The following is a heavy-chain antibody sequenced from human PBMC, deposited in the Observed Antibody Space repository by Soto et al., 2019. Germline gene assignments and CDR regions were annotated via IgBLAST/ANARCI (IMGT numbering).Heavy chain of an antibody. D-gene: IGHD1-26*01. V-gene: IGHV4-31*03. CDR3: ARGARGSSGGYEY. CDR2: IYYSGST. CDR1: GGSISSGGYY. J-gene: IGHJ4*02. Sequence: SETLSLTCTVSGGSISSGGYYWSWIRQHPGKGLEWIGYIYYSGSTYYNPSLKSRVTISVDTSKNQFSLKLSSVTAAAPAVYYGARGARGSSGGYEYWGQGNMVTVS.